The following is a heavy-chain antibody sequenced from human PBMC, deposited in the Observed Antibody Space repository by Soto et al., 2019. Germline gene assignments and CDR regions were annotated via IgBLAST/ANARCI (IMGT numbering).Heavy chain of an antibody. J-gene: IGHJ3*02. Sequence: EVQLVESGGDLVQPGRSLRLSCAASGFTFDDYAMHWVRQAPGKGLEWVSGMNWNSGSIGYADSVKGRFTISRDNAKNSLYLQMNSLRTEDTALYYCANDISAYYFGSGSGQLNIWGQGTMVTVSS. CDR2: MNWNSGSI. D-gene: IGHD3-10*01. CDR1: GFTFDDYA. CDR3: ANDISAYYFGSGSGQLNI. V-gene: IGHV3-9*01.